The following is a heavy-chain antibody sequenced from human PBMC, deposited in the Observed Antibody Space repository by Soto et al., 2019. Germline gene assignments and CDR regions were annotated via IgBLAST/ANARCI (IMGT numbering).Heavy chain of an antibody. D-gene: IGHD3-10*01. CDR1: GYTFTGYY. J-gene: IGHJ5*02. Sequence: ASVKVSCKASGYTFTGYYMHWVRQAPGQGLEWMGWINPNRGGTNYAQNFKGRVTMPRDTSISTAYMELSRLRSDDTAVYYCAREWFGELLYPYNWFDPWGQGTLVTVSS. V-gene: IGHV1-2*02. CDR2: INPNRGGT. CDR3: AREWFGELLYPYNWFDP.